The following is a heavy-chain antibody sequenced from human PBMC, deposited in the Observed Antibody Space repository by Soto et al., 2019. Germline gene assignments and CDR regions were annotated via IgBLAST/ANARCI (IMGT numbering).Heavy chain of an antibody. J-gene: IGHJ3*02. CDR1: GDSISIGDYY. Sequence: QVQLQESGPGLVKPSQTLSLTCTVSGDSISIGDYYWSWIRHPPGKGLEWIGYIYYSGNTYYNPSLKSRITISVDMAKNQFSLKLSSVTAADTAVYYCARAVDSGGFPDAFDIWGQGTMVTVSS. V-gene: IGHV4-30-4*01. CDR3: ARAVDSGGFPDAFDI. CDR2: IYYSGNT. D-gene: IGHD3-22*01.